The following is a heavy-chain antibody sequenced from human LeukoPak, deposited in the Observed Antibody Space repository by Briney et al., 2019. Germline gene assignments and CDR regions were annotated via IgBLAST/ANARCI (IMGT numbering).Heavy chain of an antibody. J-gene: IGHJ6*03. D-gene: IGHD1-26*01. CDR3: ARVGGYYYYYYMDV. CDR1: GLSFSSYE. V-gene: IGHV3-30*04. Sequence: GGSLRLSCAASGLSFSSYEMVWVRQAPGKGLEWVATISSDGSNKYYADSVKGRFTIARDNSKNSLYLQMNSLRAEDTALYYCARVGGYYYYYYMDVWGKGTTVTVSS. CDR2: ISSDGSNK.